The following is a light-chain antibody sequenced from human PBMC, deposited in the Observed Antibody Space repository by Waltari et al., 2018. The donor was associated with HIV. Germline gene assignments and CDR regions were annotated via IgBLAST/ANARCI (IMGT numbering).Light chain of an antibody. CDR3: QHYRSSQGFT. V-gene: IGKV3-20*01. Sequence: EIVLMQSPGTLSLSPGERATLSCRATQSVSSSLLAWYQQKPGQAPRLLIYGASTRATGIPDRFSGSGSGTDFTLTISGLEPEDFAVYYCQHYRSSQGFTFGPGTKVDIK. CDR1: QSVSSSL. J-gene: IGKJ3*01. CDR2: GAS.